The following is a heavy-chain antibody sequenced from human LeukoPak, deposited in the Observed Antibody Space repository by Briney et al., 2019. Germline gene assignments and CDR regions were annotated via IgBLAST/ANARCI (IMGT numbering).Heavy chain of an antibody. J-gene: IGHJ3*02. D-gene: IGHD3-10*01. CDR2: INPSGGST. Sequence: ASVKVSCKASGYTFTSYGISWVRQAPGQGLEWMGIINPSGGSTNYAQRFQGRATMTRDTSTNTVYMDLSSLRSEDTAVYYCARDSRRIITMVRGAQMLGNAFDIWGQGTMVTVSS. CDR1: GYTFTSYG. V-gene: IGHV1-46*01. CDR3: ARDSRRIITMVRGAQMLGNAFDI.